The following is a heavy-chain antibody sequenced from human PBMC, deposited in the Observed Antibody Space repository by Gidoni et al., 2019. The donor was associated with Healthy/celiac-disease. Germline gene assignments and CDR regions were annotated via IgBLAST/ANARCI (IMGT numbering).Heavy chain of an antibody. V-gene: IGHV1-69*01. CDR1: GGTFSSYA. CDR3: AIEGDSGYDFGTSYYFDY. D-gene: IGHD5-12*01. J-gene: IGHJ4*02. CDR2: IIPIFGTA. Sequence: QVQLVQSGAEVKKPGSSVKVSCKASGGTFSSYAISWVRQAPGQGLEWMGGIIPIFGTANYAQKFQGRVTITADESTSTAYMELSSLRSEDTAVYYCAIEGDSGYDFGTSYYFDYWGQGTLVTVSS.